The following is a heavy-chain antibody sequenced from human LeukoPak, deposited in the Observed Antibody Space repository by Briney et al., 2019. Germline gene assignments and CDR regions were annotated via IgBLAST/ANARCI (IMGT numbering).Heavy chain of an antibody. CDR1: GFTFDDHT. J-gene: IGHJ4*02. D-gene: IGHD5-12*01. V-gene: IGHV3-43*01. Sequence: GRSLRLSCAASGFTFDDHTMHWVRHAPGKGLEWVSLISWDGGSTYYADSVKGRFTISRDNSKNSLYLHMNSLRTEDTALYYCAKGLALVAKSGPFDYWGQGTVVTVSS. CDR2: ISWDGGST. CDR3: AKGLALVAKSGPFDY.